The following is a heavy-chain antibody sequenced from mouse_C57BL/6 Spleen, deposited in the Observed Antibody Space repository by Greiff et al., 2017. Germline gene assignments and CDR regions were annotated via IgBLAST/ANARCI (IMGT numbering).Heavy chain of an antibody. CDR3: SEGGRPYAMDY. CDR1: GYSFTDYN. J-gene: IGHJ4*01. V-gene: IGHV1-39*01. CDR2: INPNYGTT. Sequence: EVQLQQSGPELVKPGASVKISCKASGYSFTDYNMNWVKQSNGQSLEWIGVINPNYGTTSYNQKFKGKATLTVDQSSSTSYMQLSSLTSEDSAVYYCSEGGRPYAMDYWGQGTSVTVSS.